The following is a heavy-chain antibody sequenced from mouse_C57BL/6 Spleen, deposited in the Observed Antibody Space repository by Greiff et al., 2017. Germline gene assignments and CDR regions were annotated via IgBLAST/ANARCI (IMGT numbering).Heavy chain of an antibody. Sequence: VQLQQSGPELVKPGASVKISCKASGYAFSSSWMYWVKQRPGKGLEWIGRIYPGDGDTNYNGKFKGKATLPADKSSSTAYMQLSSLTSEDTAVYFCAREAAVVATKGLDYWGQGTTLTVSS. CDR3: AREAAVVATKGLDY. D-gene: IGHD1-1*01. V-gene: IGHV1-82*01. CDR2: IYPGDGDT. J-gene: IGHJ2*01. CDR1: GYAFSSSW.